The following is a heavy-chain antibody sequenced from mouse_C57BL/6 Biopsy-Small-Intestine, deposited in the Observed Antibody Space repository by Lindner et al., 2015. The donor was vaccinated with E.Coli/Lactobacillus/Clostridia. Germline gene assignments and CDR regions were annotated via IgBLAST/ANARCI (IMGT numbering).Heavy chain of an antibody. V-gene: IGHV1-74*01. CDR1: GYTFTSYG. CDR2: ISPYTRDV. Sequence: SVKVSCKASGYTFTSYGVNWLRQAPGQGLEWVGWISPYTRDVNYARKLQGRVTMTTDTSTSTVYMELRNLRSDDTAVYYCARHRSTSTGGLVPWGGYFDFWGQGARVTVSS. J-gene: IGHJ2*03. CDR3: ARHRSTSTGGLVPWGGYFDF. D-gene: IGHD2-1*01.